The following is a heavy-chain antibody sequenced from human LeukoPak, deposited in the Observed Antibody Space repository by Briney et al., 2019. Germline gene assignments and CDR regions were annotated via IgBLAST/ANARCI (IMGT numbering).Heavy chain of an antibody. CDR2: FDPEDGET. Sequence: GASVKVSCKVSGYTLTELSMHWVRQAPGKGLEWMGGFDPEDGETIYAQKFQGRVTMTEDTSTDTAYMELSSLRSEDTAVYYCATDYCSGGSCSSGMDYWGQGTLVTVSS. J-gene: IGHJ4*02. D-gene: IGHD2-15*01. CDR1: GYTLTELS. CDR3: ATDYCSGGSCSSGMDY. V-gene: IGHV1-24*01.